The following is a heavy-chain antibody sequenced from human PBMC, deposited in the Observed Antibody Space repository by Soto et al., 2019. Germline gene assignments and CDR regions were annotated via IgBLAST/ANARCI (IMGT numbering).Heavy chain of an antibody. J-gene: IGHJ5*02. CDR3: ARVTYNWFDP. CDR1: GYSFTSYG. D-gene: IGHD2-21*02. Sequence: ASVQVSCKASGYSFTSYGISWVRQAPGQGLEWMGWISAYNGNTKYAQKFQGRVTVTTDTSTSTAYMELRSLRSDDTAIYYCARVTYNWFDPWGQGTLVT. V-gene: IGHV1-18*01. CDR2: ISAYNGNT.